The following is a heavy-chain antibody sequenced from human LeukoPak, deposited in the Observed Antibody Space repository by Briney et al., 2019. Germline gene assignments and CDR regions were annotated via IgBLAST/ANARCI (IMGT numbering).Heavy chain of an antibody. CDR3: ARDFSLNYGGNGAPYHLLDY. V-gene: IGHV3-30-3*01. J-gene: IGHJ4*02. CDR1: GFTFSNCA. CDR2: ISYDGSNK. D-gene: IGHD4-23*01. Sequence: GRSLGLSCAASGFTFSNCAIRWVRQAPGKGLEWVAVISYDGSNKYYADSVKGRFTISRDNSKNTLYLQMNSLRAEDTAVYYCARDFSLNYGGNGAPYHLLDYWGQGTLVTVSS.